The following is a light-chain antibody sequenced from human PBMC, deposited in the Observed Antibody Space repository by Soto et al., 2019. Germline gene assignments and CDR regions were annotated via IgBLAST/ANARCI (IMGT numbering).Light chain of an antibody. J-gene: IGKJ4*01. Sequence: EIVMTHAPTILSVSPGERATLSCRASQGVSSNLAWYQQKPGQAPRLLIYGVYTRAPGIPARFSGSGSGTEFTLTISSLQSEDFAVYYCQQYGSSPLTFGGGTKVDIK. CDR2: GVY. CDR3: QQYGSSPLT. V-gene: IGKV3D-15*02. CDR1: QGVSSN.